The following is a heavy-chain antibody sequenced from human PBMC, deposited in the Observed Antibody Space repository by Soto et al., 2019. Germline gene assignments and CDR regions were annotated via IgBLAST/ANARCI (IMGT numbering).Heavy chain of an antibody. CDR3: ARVVPIQYDNTWYYGMDV. V-gene: IGHV3-11*01. D-gene: IGHD1-1*01. Sequence: QLQLVESGGGLVQPGGSLRLSCAASGFTFSDYYMSWIRQAPGKGLEWLSSISSGGKGIYDADSLKGQFTISRDNAKNSLYLQMNSLRAEDTAIYYCARVVPIQYDNTWYYGMDVWGQGTTVTVS. CDR2: ISSGGKGI. CDR1: GFTFSDYY. J-gene: IGHJ6*02.